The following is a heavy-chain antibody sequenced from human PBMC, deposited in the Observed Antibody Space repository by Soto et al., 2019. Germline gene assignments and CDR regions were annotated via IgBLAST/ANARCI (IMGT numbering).Heavy chain of an antibody. CDR3: AHRPTVGAAI. Sequence: QVQLQESGPGLVKPSGTLSLTCGVFGGSISNSNWWTWVRPPPGKGLEWVGEIYHSGSTNYTSSLMSRVTISLDKVINQLSLKLTSVTGADTAVYYCAHRPTVGAAIWGQGTRVTVSS. V-gene: IGHV4-4*02. J-gene: IGHJ4*02. CDR1: GGSISNSNW. CDR2: IYHSGST. D-gene: IGHD1-26*01.